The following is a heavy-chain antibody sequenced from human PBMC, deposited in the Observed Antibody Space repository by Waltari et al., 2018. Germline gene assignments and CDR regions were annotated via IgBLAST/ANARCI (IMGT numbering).Heavy chain of an antibody. V-gene: IGHV3-30-3*01. CDR2: ISYDGSNK. CDR1: GFTFSSYA. D-gene: IGHD1-26*01. CDR3: ARDERIGDAFDI. J-gene: IGHJ3*02. Sequence: QVQLVESGGGVVQPGRSLRLSCAASGFTFSSYAMHWVRQAPGKGLEWVAVISYDGSNKYYADSVKGRFTISRDNSKNTLYLQMNSLRAEDTAVYYCARDERIGDAFDIWGQGTMVTVSS.